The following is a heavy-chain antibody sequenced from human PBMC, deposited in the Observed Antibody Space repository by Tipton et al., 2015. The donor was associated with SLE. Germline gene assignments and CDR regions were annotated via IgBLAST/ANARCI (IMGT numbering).Heavy chain of an antibody. D-gene: IGHD6-13*01. V-gene: IGHV3-66*02. CDR3: ARDRGSSWFFFDY. CDR2: IYSGGST. J-gene: IGHJ4*02. Sequence: SLRLSCAASGFNFSTYDMSWVRQAPGKGLEWVSVIYSGGSTYYADSVKGRFTISRDNSKNTLYLQMNSLRAEDTAVYYCARDRGSSWFFFDYWGQGTLVTVSS. CDR1: GFNFSTYD.